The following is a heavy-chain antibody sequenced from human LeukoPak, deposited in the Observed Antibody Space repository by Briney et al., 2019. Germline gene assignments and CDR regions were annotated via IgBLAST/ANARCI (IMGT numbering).Heavy chain of an antibody. Sequence: GGSLRLSCTASGFSFSTFWMNWVRQAPGKGLEWVANIKHDGSVKYYVDSVKGRFTISRDNAMQSLYLQMNSLRAADTAVYYCAGGVSYWGRGTLVTVSS. CDR2: IKHDGSVK. CDR1: GFSFSTFW. V-gene: IGHV3-7*04. J-gene: IGHJ4*02. CDR3: AGGVSY.